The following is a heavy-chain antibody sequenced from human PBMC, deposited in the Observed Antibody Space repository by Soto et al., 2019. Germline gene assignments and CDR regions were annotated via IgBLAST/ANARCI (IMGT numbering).Heavy chain of an antibody. V-gene: IGHV3-48*03. J-gene: IGHJ5*02. CDR1: GFTFSSYE. CDR3: ARDRYYDILTGWYNWFDP. Sequence: GGSLRLSCAASGFTFSSYEMNWVRQAPGKWLEWVSYISSSGSTIYYADSVKGRFTISRDNAKNSLYLQMNSLRAEDTAVYYCARDRYYDILTGWYNWFDPWGQGXLVTV. CDR2: ISSSGSTI. D-gene: IGHD3-9*01.